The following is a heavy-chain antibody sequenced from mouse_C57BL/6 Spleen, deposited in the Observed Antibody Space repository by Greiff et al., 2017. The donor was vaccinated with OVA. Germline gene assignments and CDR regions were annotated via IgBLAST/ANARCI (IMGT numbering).Heavy chain of an antibody. V-gene: IGHV1-26*01. CDR3: ARGPFLPV. CDR2: INPNNGGT. CDR1: GYTFTDYY. J-gene: IGHJ1*03. Sequence: VQLQQSGPELVKPGASVKISCKASGYTFTDYYMNWVKQSHGKSLEWIGDINPNNGGTSYNQKFKGKATLTVDKSSSTAYMELRSLTSEDSAVYYCARGPFLPVWGTGTTVTVSS.